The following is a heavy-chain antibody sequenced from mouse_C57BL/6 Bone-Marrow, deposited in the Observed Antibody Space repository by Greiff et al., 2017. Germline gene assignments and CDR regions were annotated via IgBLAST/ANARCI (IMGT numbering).Heavy chain of an antibody. J-gene: IGHJ4*01. V-gene: IGHV1-20*01. CDR1: GYSFTGYF. D-gene: IGHD2-3*01. Sequence: EVQLQQSGPELVKPGASVKISCKASGYSFTGYFMNWVMQSHGKSLEWIGRINPYNGDTFYNQKFKGKATLTVEKSSSTAHMELRSLTSEDSAVYYCSRSFYDGYYHYAMDYWGQGTSVTVSS. CDR3: SRSFYDGYYHYAMDY. CDR2: INPYNGDT.